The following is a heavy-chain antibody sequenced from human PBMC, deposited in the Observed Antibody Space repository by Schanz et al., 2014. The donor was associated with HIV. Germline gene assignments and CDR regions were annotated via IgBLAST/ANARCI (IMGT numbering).Heavy chain of an antibody. V-gene: IGHV3-30*18. D-gene: IGHD3-10*01. CDR1: GFTFSNYG. J-gene: IGHJ6*02. CDR2: IWNDGSNT. Sequence: QVQLVESGGGVVQPGRSLKLSCAASGFTFSNYGMHWVRQAPGKGLEWVAVIWNDGSNTFYADSVKGRFTISRDNSKSTLSLQMNSLRAEDTAIYYCAKGYYSSYYYYGMDVWGQGTTVTVSS. CDR3: AKGYYSSYYYYGMDV.